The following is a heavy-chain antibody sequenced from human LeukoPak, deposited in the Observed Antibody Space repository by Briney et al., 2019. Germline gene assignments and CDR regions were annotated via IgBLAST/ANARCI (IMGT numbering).Heavy chain of an antibody. V-gene: IGHV6-1*01. CDR1: GDSASSNSAA. CDR3: ASTGYYLADAFDI. J-gene: IGHJ3*02. CDR2: TYYRSKWFN. D-gene: IGHD3-22*01. Sequence: SQTLSLTCDISGDSASSNSAAWNWIRQSPSRGLEWLGRTYYRSKWFNDYAVSVRSRITINPDTSKNQFSLQLNSVTPEDTAVYYCASTGYYLADAFDIWGQGTMVTVSS.